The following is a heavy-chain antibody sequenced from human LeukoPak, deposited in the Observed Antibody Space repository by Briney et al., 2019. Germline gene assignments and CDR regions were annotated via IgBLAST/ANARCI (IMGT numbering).Heavy chain of an antibody. D-gene: IGHD2-2*01. J-gene: IGHJ4*02. CDR1: GGSFSGYY. CDR3: ARGNGDCSSTSCYVVYFDY. Sequence: PSETLSLTCAVYGGSFSGYYWSWIRQPPGKGLEWIGEINHSGSTNYNPSLKSRVTISVDTSRNQFSLKLGSVTAADTAVYYCARGNGDCSSTSCYVVYFDYWGQGTLVTVSS. CDR2: INHSGST. V-gene: IGHV4-34*01.